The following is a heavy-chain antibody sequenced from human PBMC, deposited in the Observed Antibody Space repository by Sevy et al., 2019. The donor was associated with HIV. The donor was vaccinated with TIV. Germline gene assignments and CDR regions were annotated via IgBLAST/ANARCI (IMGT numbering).Heavy chain of an antibody. V-gene: IGHV3-30-3*01. CDR1: GFIFNDFA. CDR2: ISYDGTNK. Sequence: GGSLRLSCAASGFIFNDFAMHWVRLAPGKGLEWVAAISYDGTNKDYTDSVKGRFTISREYSRDMLFLQMNNLRPADTAVYYCSRGQGVAGPFDYWGQGILVTVSS. J-gene: IGHJ4*02. CDR3: SRGQGVAGPFDY. D-gene: IGHD6-19*01.